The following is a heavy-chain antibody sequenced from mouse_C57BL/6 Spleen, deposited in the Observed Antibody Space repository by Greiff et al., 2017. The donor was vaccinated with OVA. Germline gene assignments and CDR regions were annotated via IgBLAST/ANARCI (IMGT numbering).Heavy chain of an antibody. V-gene: IGHV1-26*01. J-gene: IGHJ2*01. CDR1: GYTFTDYY. CDR2: INPNNGGT. CDR3: ARGDPVYYFDY. Sequence: VQLQQSGPELVKPGASVKISCKASGYTFTDYYMNWVKQSHGKSLEWIGDINPNNGGTSYNQKFKGKATLTVDKSSSTAYMELRSLTSEDSAVYYCARGDPVYYFDYWGQGTTLTVSS.